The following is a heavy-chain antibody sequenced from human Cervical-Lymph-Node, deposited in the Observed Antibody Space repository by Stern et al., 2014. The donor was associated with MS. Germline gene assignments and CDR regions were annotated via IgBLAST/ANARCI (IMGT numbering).Heavy chain of an antibody. CDR3: ARDAMYSGSYPDY. V-gene: IGHV3-33*01. D-gene: IGHD1-26*01. CDR1: GFTFSSYG. Sequence: VQLVESGGGVVQPGRSLRLSCAVSGFTFSSYGMHWVRQAPGKGLEWGALIWYDGSNKYYADSVKGRFTISRDNSKNTLYLQMNSLRAEDTAVYYCARDAMYSGSYPDYWGRGTLVTVSS. J-gene: IGHJ4*02. CDR2: IWYDGSNK.